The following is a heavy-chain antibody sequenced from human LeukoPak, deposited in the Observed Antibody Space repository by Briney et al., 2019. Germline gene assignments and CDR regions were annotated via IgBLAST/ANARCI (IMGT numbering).Heavy chain of an antibody. Sequence: PGGSLRLSCAASGFTFSSYWMNWVRQAPGKGLEWVANIKEDGFEKYYVDSVKGRFTISRDNAKKSLYLQMNSLRVEDTAVYYCARAGTYYYDSSGYANWFDPWGQGTLVTVSS. CDR1: GFTFSSYW. V-gene: IGHV3-7*01. J-gene: IGHJ5*02. D-gene: IGHD3-22*01. CDR3: ARAGTYYYDSSGYANWFDP. CDR2: IKEDGFEK.